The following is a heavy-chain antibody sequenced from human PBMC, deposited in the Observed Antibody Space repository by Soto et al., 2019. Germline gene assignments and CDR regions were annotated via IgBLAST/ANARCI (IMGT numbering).Heavy chain of an antibody. D-gene: IGHD2-2*02. CDR3: AKPVAKCFYSPGSNPDYFDY. J-gene: IGHJ4*02. V-gene: IGHV3-23*01. CDR2: ISGSGGST. Sequence: GGSLRPSCAASGFTFSSYAMSWVRQAPGKGLEWVSAISGSGGSTYYADSVKGRFTISRDNSKNTLYLQMNSLRAEDTAVYYCAKPVAKCFYSPGSNPDYFDYWGQGTLVTVSS. CDR1: GFTFSSYA.